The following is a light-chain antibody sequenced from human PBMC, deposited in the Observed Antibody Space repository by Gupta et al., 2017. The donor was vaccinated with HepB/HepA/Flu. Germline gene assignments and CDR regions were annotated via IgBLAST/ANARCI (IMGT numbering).Light chain of an antibody. CDR2: FDG. CDR3: QVWDTGSDHVV. Sequence: SYVLTQPPPLSVAPGETARITCGGNNIGSQSVHWYQQQPGQAPVLVIQFDGDRPSVIPERFSGSNYGNTATLSFSGVEAGDEADYYCQVWDTGSDHVVFGGGTKLTVL. CDR1: NIGSQS. J-gene: IGLJ2*01. V-gene: IGLV3-21*04.